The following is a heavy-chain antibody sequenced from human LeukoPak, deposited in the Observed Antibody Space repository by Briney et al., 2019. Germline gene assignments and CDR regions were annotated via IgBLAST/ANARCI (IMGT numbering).Heavy chain of an antibody. CDR3: ARATLVEMATSFDY. D-gene: IGHD5-24*01. CDR2: INQSGST. CDR1: GESFSGFD. Sequence: KPSETLSLTCAVYGESFSGFDWTWIRQPPGKGLEWIGEINQSGSTNYNPSLKSRVTVSADTSKNQFSLKLTSVTAADTAVYYCARATLVEMATSFDYWGQGTLVTVSS. J-gene: IGHJ4*02. V-gene: IGHV4-34*01.